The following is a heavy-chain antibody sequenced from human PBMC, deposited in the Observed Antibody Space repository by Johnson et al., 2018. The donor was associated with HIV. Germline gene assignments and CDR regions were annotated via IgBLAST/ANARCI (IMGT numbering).Heavy chain of an antibody. J-gene: IGHJ3*02. CDR2: ISWNGGSA. CDR3: ARGVGGRTADAFDI. Sequence: VQLVESGGGVERPGGSLRLSCAASGFTFDDYDMSWVRQAPGKGLEWVSGISWNGGSAAYADSVKGRFTISRDNAKNSLYLQMNTLRGEDTAVYYCARGVGGRTADAFDIWGQGTMVTVSS. V-gene: IGHV3-20*04. CDR1: GFTFDDYD. D-gene: IGHD3-16*01.